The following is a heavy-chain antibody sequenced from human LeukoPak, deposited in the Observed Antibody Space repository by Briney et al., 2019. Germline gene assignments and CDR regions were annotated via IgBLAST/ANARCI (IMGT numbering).Heavy chain of an antibody. D-gene: IGHD4-23*01. V-gene: IGHV1-2*02. CDR2: INPNSGGT. Sequence: ASVKVSCKASGYTFTGYYMHWVRQAPGQGLEWMGWINPNSGGTNYAQKFQGRVTMTRDTSISTAYMELSRLRSDDTAVYYCARDGGNSAESFDIWGQGTIVTVSS. CDR1: GYTFTGYY. J-gene: IGHJ3*02. CDR3: ARDGGNSAESFDI.